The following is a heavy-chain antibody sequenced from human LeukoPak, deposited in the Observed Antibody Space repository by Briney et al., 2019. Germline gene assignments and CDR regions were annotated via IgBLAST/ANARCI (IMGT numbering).Heavy chain of an antibody. CDR3: AKDLALAGTGGGFDV. V-gene: IGHV3-23*01. CDR2: ISADDKA. D-gene: IGHD6-19*01. J-gene: IGHJ3*01. Sequence: GGSLRLSCASSGFTFTTYAINWVRQAPGKGLEWVSGISADDKAYYADSVKGRFTISRDNSKNTVSLQMSSLRAEDTALYYCAKDLALAGTGGGFDVWGQGTRVAVSS. CDR1: GFTFTTYA.